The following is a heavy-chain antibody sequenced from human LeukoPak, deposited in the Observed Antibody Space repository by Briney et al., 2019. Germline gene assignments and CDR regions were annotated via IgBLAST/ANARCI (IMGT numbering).Heavy chain of an antibody. CDR2: ISSSGSTI. CDR3: ARAINYDRLLDY. Sequence: GGSLRLSCAASGFTFSDYYMSWIRQAPGKGLEWVSYISSSGSTIYYADSVKGRFTFSRDNAKNSLYLQMNSLRAEDTAVYYCARAINYDRLLDYWGQGTLVTVSS. J-gene: IGHJ4*02. D-gene: IGHD3-22*01. V-gene: IGHV3-11*01. CDR1: GFTFSDYY.